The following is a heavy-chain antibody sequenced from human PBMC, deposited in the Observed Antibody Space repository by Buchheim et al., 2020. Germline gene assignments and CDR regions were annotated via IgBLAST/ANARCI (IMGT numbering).Heavy chain of an antibody. CDR3: ARGAYDISWQ. J-gene: IGHJ4*02. CDR2: TYYRSKGKY. CDR1: GDSVSSNIAA. D-gene: IGHD3-16*01. Sequence: QVQLQQSGPGLLKPSQTLSLTCAISGDSVSSNIAAWHWIRQSPSRRLEWLGRTYYRSKGKYDYAASVKSRLTISPETSKNQFSLQLNSVTPEDTAVYYCARGAYDISWQWGQGTL. V-gene: IGHV6-1*01.